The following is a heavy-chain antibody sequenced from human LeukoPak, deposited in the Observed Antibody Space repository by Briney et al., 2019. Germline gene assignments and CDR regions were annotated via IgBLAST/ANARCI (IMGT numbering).Heavy chain of an antibody. D-gene: IGHD4-23*01. CDR3: ARDSYGGKDAFDI. Sequence: GASVKVSCKASGYTFTSYYMHWVRQAPGQGLEWMGIINPSGGSTSYAQKFQGRVTMTRDMSTSTVYMELSSLRSEDTAVYYCARDSYGGKDAFDIWGQGTMVTVSS. CDR2: INPSGGST. J-gene: IGHJ3*02. CDR1: GYTFTSYY. V-gene: IGHV1-46*01.